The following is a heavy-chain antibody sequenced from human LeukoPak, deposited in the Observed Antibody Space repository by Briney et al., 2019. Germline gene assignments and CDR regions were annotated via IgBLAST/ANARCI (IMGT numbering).Heavy chain of an antibody. CDR1: GFTFSSYG. Sequence: GGSLRLSCAASGFTFSSYGMHWVRQAPGKGLEWVAVISYDGSNKYYADSVKGRFTICRDNSKNSLYLQMNSPRAEERAVYYCAKDSVNSYPHCSGGSCYRGGFDYWGQGTLVTVSS. CDR2: ISYDGSNK. J-gene: IGHJ4*02. V-gene: IGHV3-30*18. CDR3: AKDSVNSYPHCSGGSCYRGGFDY. D-gene: IGHD2-15*01.